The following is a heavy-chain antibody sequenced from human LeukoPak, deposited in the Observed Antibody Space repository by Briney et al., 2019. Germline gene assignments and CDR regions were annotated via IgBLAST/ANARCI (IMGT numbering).Heavy chain of an antibody. CDR2: ISSSSSTI. J-gene: IGHJ3*02. D-gene: IGHD3-3*01. Sequence: GGSLRLSCAASGFTFSSYSMNWVRQAPGKGLEWVSYISSSSSTIYYADSVKGRFTISRDNAKNSLYLQMNSLRAEDTAVYYCARVGGGLRFLEWLTYHDAFDIWGQGTMVTVSS. V-gene: IGHV3-48*04. CDR3: ARVGGGLRFLEWLTYHDAFDI. CDR1: GFTFSSYS.